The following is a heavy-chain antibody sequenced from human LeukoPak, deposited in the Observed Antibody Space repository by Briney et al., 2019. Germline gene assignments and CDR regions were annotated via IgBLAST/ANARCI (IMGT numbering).Heavy chain of an antibody. V-gene: IGHV3-74*03. CDR1: GFTFSNYW. Sequence: GGSLRLSCAASGFTFSNYWMHWVRQAPGKGLLWVSRIKNDGTTTTYADSVKGRFTISRDNSKNTLYLQMNSLRAEDTAVYYCATSSSWYEFDYWGQGTLVTVSS. CDR3: ATSSSWYEFDY. D-gene: IGHD6-13*01. J-gene: IGHJ4*02. CDR2: IKNDGTTT.